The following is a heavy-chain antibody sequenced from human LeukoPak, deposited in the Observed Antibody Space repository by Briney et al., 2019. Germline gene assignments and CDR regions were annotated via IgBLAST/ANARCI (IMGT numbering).Heavy chain of an antibody. Sequence: PSDTLSLTCTVSGDSIRSYYWNWIRRPPGKGLEWIGYISDIGSTSYNPSLNSRVTISLDTSKSQFSLRLTSVTAADTAVYYCTSHGSSGHDPLTWGQGTLVMGSS. V-gene: IGHV4-59*08. CDR1: GDSIRSYY. CDR3: TSHGSSGHDPLT. CDR2: ISDIGST. D-gene: IGHD5-12*01. J-gene: IGHJ4*01.